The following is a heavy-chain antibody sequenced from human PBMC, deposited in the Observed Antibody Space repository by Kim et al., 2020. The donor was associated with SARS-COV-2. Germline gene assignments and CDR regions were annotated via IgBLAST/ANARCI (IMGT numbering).Heavy chain of an antibody. CDR3: ARDTCSGGSCLDSFDY. J-gene: IGHJ4*02. V-gene: IGHV6-1*01. CDR1: GDSVSSNSAA. Sequence: SQTLSLTCAISGDSVSSNSAAWNWIRKSPSRGLEWLGRTYYRSKWYNDYAVSVKSRININPDTSNNQFSLQLNSVTPEDTAVYYCARDTCSGGSCLDSFDYWGQGTLVTVSS. D-gene: IGHD2-15*01. CDR2: TYYRSKWYN.